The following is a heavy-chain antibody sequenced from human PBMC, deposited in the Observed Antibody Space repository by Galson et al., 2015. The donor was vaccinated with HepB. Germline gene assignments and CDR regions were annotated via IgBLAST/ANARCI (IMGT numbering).Heavy chain of an antibody. CDR2: VKSGGTT. Sequence: SLRLSCAASGLIFNHAWMTWVRLAPGKGLEWVGRVKSGGTTDYAAPVKGRFTISRDDSKSTLYLQMNNLKTEDAAVYYCATDVPTPLSQIDYWGQGTLVTVSS. CDR3: ATDVPTPLSQIDY. D-gene: IGHD4-11*01. V-gene: IGHV3-15*01. CDR1: GLIFNHAW. J-gene: IGHJ4*02.